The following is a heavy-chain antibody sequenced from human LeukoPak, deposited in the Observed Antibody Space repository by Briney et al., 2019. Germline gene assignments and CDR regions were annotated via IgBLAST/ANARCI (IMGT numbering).Heavy chain of an antibody. CDR2: IYYSGST. CDR1: GGSISSNTYY. CDR3: AKASRSIKVVLITTSYYFDY. V-gene: IGHV4-39*07. J-gene: IGHJ4*02. Sequence: SETLSLTCTVSGGSISSNTYYWGWIRQPPGKGLEWIGSIYYSGSTYYNPSLKSRVTISVDTSKNQFSLKLSSVTAADTAVYYCAKASRSIKVVLITTSYYFDYWGQGTLVTVSS. D-gene: IGHD3-22*01.